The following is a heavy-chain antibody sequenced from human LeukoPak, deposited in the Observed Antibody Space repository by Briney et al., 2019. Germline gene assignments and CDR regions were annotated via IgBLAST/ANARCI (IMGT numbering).Heavy chain of an antibody. CDR3: ARQEYCSGGSCYTWFDP. J-gene: IGHJ5*02. Sequence: GESLKISCKGSGYSINNYWIGWVRQLPGKGLEWMGIIYPADSDIRYSPSFQGQVTISADKSISTAYLQWSSLKASDTAIYYCARQEYCSGGSCYTWFDPWGQGTLVTVSS. CDR1: GYSINNYW. D-gene: IGHD2-15*01. CDR2: IYPADSDI. V-gene: IGHV5-51*01.